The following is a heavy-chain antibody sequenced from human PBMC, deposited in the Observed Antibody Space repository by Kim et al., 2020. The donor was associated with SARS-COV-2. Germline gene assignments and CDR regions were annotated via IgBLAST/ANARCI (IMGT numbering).Heavy chain of an antibody. J-gene: IGHJ4*02. D-gene: IGHD3-22*01. Sequence: SETLSLTCTVSGGSISSYYWSWIRQPPGKGLEWIGYIYYSGSTNYNPSLKSRVTISVDTSKNQFSLKLSSVTAADTAVYYCARGEGYYYDSSGYSYWGQGTLVTVSS. V-gene: IGHV4-59*01. CDR2: IYYSGST. CDR1: GGSISSYY. CDR3: ARGEGYYYDSSGYSY.